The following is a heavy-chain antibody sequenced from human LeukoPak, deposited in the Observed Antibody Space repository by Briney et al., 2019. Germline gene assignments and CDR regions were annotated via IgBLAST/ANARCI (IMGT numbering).Heavy chain of an antibody. Sequence: PSETLSLTCTVSGGPISTSNYYWGWIRQPPGKGLEWIGSIYYSGSTYYNPSLKSRVTISVDTSKNQFSLKLSSVTAADTAVYYCARHGTDMTIFGVGTFVRTRENWFDPWGQGTLVTVSS. CDR2: IYYSGST. CDR3: ARHGTDMTIFGVGTFVRTRENWFDP. CDR1: GGPISTSNYY. D-gene: IGHD3-3*01. V-gene: IGHV4-39*01. J-gene: IGHJ5*02.